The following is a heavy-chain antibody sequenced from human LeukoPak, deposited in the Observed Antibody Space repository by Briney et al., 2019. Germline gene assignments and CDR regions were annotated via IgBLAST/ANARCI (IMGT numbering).Heavy chain of an antibody. Sequence: SETLSLTCAVYGGSFSGYYWSWIRQPPGKGLEWIGYIYYSGSTNYNPSLKSRVTISVDTSKNQFSLKLSSVTAADTAVYYCAREYRQWLPPNGWFDPWGQGTLVTVSS. J-gene: IGHJ5*02. CDR2: IYYSGST. CDR3: AREYRQWLPPNGWFDP. V-gene: IGHV4-59*01. D-gene: IGHD6-19*01. CDR1: GGSFSGYY.